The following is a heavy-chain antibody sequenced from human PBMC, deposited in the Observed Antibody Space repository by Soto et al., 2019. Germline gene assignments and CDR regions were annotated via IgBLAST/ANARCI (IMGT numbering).Heavy chain of an antibody. CDR2: ISGDGLST. V-gene: IGHV3-23*01. CDR3: ARRPDAFDI. CDR1: GSTFTDFT. Sequence: GGSWRFSFQGLGSTFTDFTMTWVRQAPGKGLEWVSAISGDGLSTYYAGSVKGRFTISRDNSKTTLYLQMNSLRAEDTAVYYCARRPDAFDIWGRGTMVTVSS. J-gene: IGHJ3*02.